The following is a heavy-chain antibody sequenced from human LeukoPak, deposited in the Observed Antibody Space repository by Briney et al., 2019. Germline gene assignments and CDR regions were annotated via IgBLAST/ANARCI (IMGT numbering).Heavy chain of an antibody. Sequence: GGSLRLSCAASGFTFSSYGMHWVRQAPGKGLEWVAVIWYDGSRKYYAGSVKGRFTISRDNSKNMLYLQMNSLRAEDTAVYYCVAGSGSYSDGPDYWGQGTLVTISS. J-gene: IGHJ4*02. CDR2: IWYDGSRK. V-gene: IGHV3-33*08. D-gene: IGHD3-10*01. CDR3: VAGSGSYSDGPDY. CDR1: GFTFSSYG.